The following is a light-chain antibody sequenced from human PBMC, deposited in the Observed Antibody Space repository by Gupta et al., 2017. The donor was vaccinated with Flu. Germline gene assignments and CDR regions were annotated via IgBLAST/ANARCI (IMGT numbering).Light chain of an antibody. CDR2: EVS. J-gene: IGLJ2*01. Sequence: QSALTQPPSASGSPGQSVTISCTGTSSDVGGYNYVSCYQQNPGKAPKLMIYEVSKRPSGVPDRFSGSKAGNTASLTVSGLQAEDEADYYCSSYAGSNNFVFGGGTKLTVL. V-gene: IGLV2-8*01. CDR1: SSDVGGYNY. CDR3: SSYAGSNNFV.